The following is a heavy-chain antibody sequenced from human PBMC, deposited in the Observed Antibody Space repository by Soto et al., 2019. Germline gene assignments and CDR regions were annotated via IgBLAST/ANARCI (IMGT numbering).Heavy chain of an antibody. V-gene: IGHV1-46*01. CDR3: ARAQHTYASLPGPYSYSYSGIGV. CDR2: INPSGGST. CDR1: GYTFTSYY. J-gene: IGHJ6*02. D-gene: IGHD3-9*01. Sequence: ASVKVSCKASGYTFTSYYMHWVRQAPGQGLEWMGIINPSGGSTSYAQKFQGRVTMTRDTSTSTVYMELSSLRSEDTAVYYCARAQHTYASLPGPYSYSYSGIGVWGEGTRVTLSS.